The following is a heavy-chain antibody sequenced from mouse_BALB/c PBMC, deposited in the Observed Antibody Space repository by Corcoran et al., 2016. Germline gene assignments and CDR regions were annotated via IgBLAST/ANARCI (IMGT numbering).Heavy chain of an antibody. CDR2: IFPGSGNT. CDR3: AKTARATYYFDY. Sequence: QVQLQQSGPELVKPGASVKISCKASGYSFTSYYIHWVKQRPGQGLEWIGWIFPGSGNTKYNEKFKGKATLTADTSSSTAYMQLSSLTSDDSAVYFCAKTARATYYFDYWAQGTTLTVSS. V-gene: IGHV1-66*01. D-gene: IGHD3-2*01. CDR1: GYSFTSYY. J-gene: IGHJ2*01.